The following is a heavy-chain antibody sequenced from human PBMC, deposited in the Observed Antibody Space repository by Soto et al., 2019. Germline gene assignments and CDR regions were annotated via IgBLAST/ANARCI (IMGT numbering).Heavy chain of an antibody. D-gene: IGHD3-22*01. CDR2: IYWDDDK. CDR1: GFSLSTSGVG. J-gene: IGHJ5*02. Sequence: QITLKECGPTLVKPTQTLTLTCTFSGFSLSTSGVGVGWIRQPPGKALEWLALIYWDDDKRYSPSLKSRLTITKDTSKNQVVLTMTNMDPVDTATYYCAHSLIGYYYDSSGSNWFDPWGQGTLVTVSS. CDR3: AHSLIGYYYDSSGSNWFDP. V-gene: IGHV2-5*02.